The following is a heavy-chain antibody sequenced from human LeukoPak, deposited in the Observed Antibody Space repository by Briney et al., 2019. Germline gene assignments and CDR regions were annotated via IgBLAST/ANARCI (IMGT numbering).Heavy chain of an antibody. Sequence: GGSLLHPCWAWGVHVSSKHMSWVRQAPEKGLEGVAVIYSGGSTHYADSVKGRFTISRDNSKNTLYLQMNSLRAGDTAVYYCARVYVEMATIPSHYYGMDVWGEGSTLSVSS. J-gene: IGHJ6*01. V-gene: IGHV3-53*01. CDR1: GVHVSSKH. CDR2: IYSGGST. D-gene: IGHD5-24*01. CDR3: ARVYVEMATIPSHYYGMDV.